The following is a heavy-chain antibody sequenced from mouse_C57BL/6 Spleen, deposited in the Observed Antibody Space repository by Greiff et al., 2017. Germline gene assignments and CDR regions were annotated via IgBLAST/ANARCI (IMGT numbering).Heavy chain of an antibody. Sequence: EVMLVESGGGLVKPGGSLKLSCAASGFTFSSYTMSWVRQTPEKRLEWVATISGGGGNTYYPDSVKGRFTISRDNAKNTLYLQMSSLRSEDTALYYCARGGGSSFFYAMDYWGQGTSVTVSS. V-gene: IGHV5-9*01. CDR2: ISGGGGNT. CDR1: GFTFSSYT. J-gene: IGHJ4*01. D-gene: IGHD1-1*01. CDR3: ARGGGSSFFYAMDY.